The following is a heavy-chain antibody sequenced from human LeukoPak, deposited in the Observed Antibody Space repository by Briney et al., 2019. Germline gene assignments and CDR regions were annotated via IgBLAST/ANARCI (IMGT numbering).Heavy chain of an antibody. D-gene: IGHD2-2*01. CDR1: GGSISSYY. CDR2: IYTSGST. Sequence: SETLSLTCTVSGGSISSYYWSWIRQPPGKGLEWIGYIYTSGSTNYNPSLKSRVTISVDTSKNQFSLKLSSVTAADTAVYYCARGPYYSSTSCYLSAFDIWGQGTMVTVSS. CDR3: ARGPYYSSTSCYLSAFDI. V-gene: IGHV4-4*09. J-gene: IGHJ3*02.